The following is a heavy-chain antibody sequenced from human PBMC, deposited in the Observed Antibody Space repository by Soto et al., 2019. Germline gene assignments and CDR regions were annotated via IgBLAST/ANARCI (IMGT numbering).Heavy chain of an antibody. J-gene: IGHJ4*02. Sequence: QVQLVQSGAEVKKPGASVKVSCKASGFTFTSYYMHWVRQAPAQGLEWMGIINPSGDTTNYAQEFQGRVPMTRDTSTSTVYLELSSLRSEDTAGYYCTRGAYCGGDCYDYWGQGTLVTVSS. CDR2: INPSGDTT. D-gene: IGHD2-21*01. V-gene: IGHV1-46*03. CDR3: TRGAYCGGDCYDY. CDR1: GFTFTSYY.